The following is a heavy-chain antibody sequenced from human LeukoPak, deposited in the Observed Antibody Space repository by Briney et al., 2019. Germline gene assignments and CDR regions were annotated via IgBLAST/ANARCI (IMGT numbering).Heavy chain of an antibody. CDR1: GGTFSSYT. Sequence: GASVKVSCKASGGTFSSYTISWVRQAPGQGLEWMGRIIPILGIANYAQKFQGRVTITADKSTSTAYMELSSLRSEDTAVYSCARRGYCSGGSCYSPFDYWGQGTLVTVSS. CDR2: IIPILGIA. D-gene: IGHD2-15*01. J-gene: IGHJ4*02. CDR3: ARRGYCSGGSCYSPFDY. V-gene: IGHV1-69*02.